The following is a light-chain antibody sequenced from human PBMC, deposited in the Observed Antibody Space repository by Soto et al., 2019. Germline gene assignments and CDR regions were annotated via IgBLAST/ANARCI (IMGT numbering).Light chain of an antibody. CDR1: LNVNSY. CDR3: QQRQYWPPIT. V-gene: IGKV3-11*01. CDR2: DAS. J-gene: IGKJ5*01. Sequence: LTQSPATLSLTPGERATLSCRASLNVNSYLAWYQQKPGQAPRLLIYDASNRAAGIPARFSGSGSGTDFTLTISSLEPEDFAIYYCQQRQYWPPITFGQGTLLEI.